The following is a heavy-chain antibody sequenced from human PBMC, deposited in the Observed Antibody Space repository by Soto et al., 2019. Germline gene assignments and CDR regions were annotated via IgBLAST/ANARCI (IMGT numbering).Heavy chain of an antibody. V-gene: IGHV1-69*13. CDR1: GGTFSSYA. CDR3: AREDGGPDSSGYAFNS. D-gene: IGHD3-22*01. Sequence: SVKVSCKASGGTFSSYAISWVRQAPGQGLEWMGGIIPIFGTANYAQKFQGRVTITADESTSTAYMDLSSLRSDDTAVYYCAREDGGPDSSGYAFNSWGQGTVVTVSS. CDR2: IIPIFGTA. J-gene: IGHJ3*02.